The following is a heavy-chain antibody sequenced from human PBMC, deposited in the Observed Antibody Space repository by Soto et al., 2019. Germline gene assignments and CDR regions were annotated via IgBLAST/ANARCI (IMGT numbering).Heavy chain of an antibody. D-gene: IGHD3-10*01. CDR1: GFTFSSYA. CDR3: VIRYYSASVSYYGGPVDD. J-gene: IGHJ4*02. Sequence: EVHLLESGGGLVQPGGSLRLSCAASGFTFSSYAMNWVRQAPGKGLEWLSGVSGSGGTSFHANSVKGRFTISRDNSKNTLSLHPDSLSVDDTAFYYCVIRYYSASVSYYGGPVDDWGQGTGVNVSS. CDR2: VSGSGGTS. V-gene: IGHV3-23*01.